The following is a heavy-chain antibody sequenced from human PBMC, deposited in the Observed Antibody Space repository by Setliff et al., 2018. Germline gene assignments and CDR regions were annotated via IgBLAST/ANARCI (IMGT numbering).Heavy chain of an antibody. CDR2: IYLGGSP. J-gene: IGHJ4*02. Sequence: SETLSLTCTVSSDSIDTDIWWSWVRQSPGKGLEWIGEIYLGGSPTYNPSLKSRVTISIYTSKNQFSLKLSSVTAADTALYYCTVYNTGSSKDHYWGQGTPVTVSS. D-gene: IGHD2-8*02. CDR1: SDSIDTDIW. CDR3: TVYNTGSSKDHY. V-gene: IGHV4-4*02.